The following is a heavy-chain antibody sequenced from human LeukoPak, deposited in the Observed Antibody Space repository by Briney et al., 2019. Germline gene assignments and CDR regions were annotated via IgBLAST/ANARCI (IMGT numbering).Heavy chain of an antibody. J-gene: IGHJ4*02. D-gene: IGHD4-11*01. V-gene: IGHV3-66*01. CDR3: ARGFVTVTHFDY. CDR1: GFTVSSNY. CDR2: IYSGGGT. Sequence: GGSLRLSCTASGFTVSSNYMSWVRQAPGKGLEWVSVIYSGGGTYYADSVKGRFTISRDSSKNTLYLQMNSLRAEDTAVYYCARGFVTVTHFDYWGQGTLVTVSS.